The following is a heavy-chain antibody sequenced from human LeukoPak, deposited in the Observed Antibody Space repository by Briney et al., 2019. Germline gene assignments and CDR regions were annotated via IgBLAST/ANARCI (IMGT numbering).Heavy chain of an antibody. V-gene: IGHV3-23*01. J-gene: IGHJ4*02. CDR2: ISASGGTT. CDR1: GFTFSSFA. CDR3: AKKEAMIRGVPYYYDF. D-gene: IGHD3-10*01. Sequence: GGSLRLSCAASGFTFSSFAMAWVRRAQGKGLEWVSAISASGGTTHYAGSVKGRFTISRDNSKNTVNLLLDSLRAEDTAVYYCAKKEAMIRGVPYYYDFWGQGTLVTVSS.